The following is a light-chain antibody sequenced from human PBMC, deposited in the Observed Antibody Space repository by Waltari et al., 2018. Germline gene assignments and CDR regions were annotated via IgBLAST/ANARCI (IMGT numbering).Light chain of an antibody. V-gene: IGKV3-20*01. J-gene: IGKJ1*01. CDR3: QNHERLPAT. CDR2: AGS. CDR1: QSISKY. Sequence: VLTQSPGTLSLSPGERATLSCRASQSISKYLVWYQQRPGHAPRLRIYAGSTRAAGIPDRFSGSGYGTDFTLTISRLEPEDFAMYYCQNHERLPATFGQGTKVEFK.